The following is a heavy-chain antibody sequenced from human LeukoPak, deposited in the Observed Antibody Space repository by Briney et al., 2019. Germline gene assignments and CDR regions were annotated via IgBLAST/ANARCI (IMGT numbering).Heavy chain of an antibody. V-gene: IGHV3-30*03. CDR1: GFTFSSYG. D-gene: IGHD2-21*01. Sequence: GGSLRLSCAASGFTFSSYGMHWVRQAPGKGLEWVAVISYDGSNKYYADSVKGRFTISRDNSKNTLYLQMNSLRAEDTAVYYCAGVVESDAFDIWGQGTMVTVSS. CDR3: AGVVESDAFDI. CDR2: ISYDGSNK. J-gene: IGHJ3*02.